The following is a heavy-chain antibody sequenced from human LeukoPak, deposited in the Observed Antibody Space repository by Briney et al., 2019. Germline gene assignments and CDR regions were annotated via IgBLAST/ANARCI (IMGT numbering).Heavy chain of an antibody. J-gene: IGHJ4*02. CDR1: GYTFTGYY. V-gene: IGHV1-2*02. D-gene: IGHD6-19*01. CDR3: ARGGPMSIAVAGTEGDY. Sequence: ASVKVSCKASGYTFTGYYMHWVRQAPGQGLEWMGWINPNSGGTNYAQKFQGRVTMTRDTSISTAYMELSRLRSDDTAVYYCARGGPMSIAVAGTEGDYWGQGTLVTVSS. CDR2: INPNSGGT.